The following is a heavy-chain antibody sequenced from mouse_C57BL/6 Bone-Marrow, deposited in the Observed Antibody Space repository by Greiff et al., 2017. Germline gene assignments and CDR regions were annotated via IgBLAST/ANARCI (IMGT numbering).Heavy chain of an antibody. CDR1: GFTFSSYT. J-gene: IGHJ2*01. D-gene: IGHD1-1*01. Sequence: EVQRVESGGGLVKPGGSLKLSCAASGFTFSSYTMSWVRQTPEKRLEWVATISGGGGNTYYPDSVKGRFTISRDNAKNTLYLQMSSLRSEDTALYYCARRGYGSSYLDYWGQGTTLTVSS. V-gene: IGHV5-9*01. CDR3: ARRGYGSSYLDY. CDR2: ISGGGGNT.